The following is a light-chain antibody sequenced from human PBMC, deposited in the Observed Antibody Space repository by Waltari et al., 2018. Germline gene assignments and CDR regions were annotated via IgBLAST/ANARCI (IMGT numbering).Light chain of an antibody. CDR2: GAS. V-gene: IGKV3-15*01. CDR1: QSVSSN. CDR3: QQYNNWPTWT. J-gene: IGKJ1*01. Sequence: EIVMTQSPATLSVSQGERATISCRASQSVSSNLAWDQQKPGQAPRLLIYGASTRATGSPGRFSGSGSGTEFTLTVSSMQSEDFAVYYCQQYNNWPTWTFGQGTKVEIK.